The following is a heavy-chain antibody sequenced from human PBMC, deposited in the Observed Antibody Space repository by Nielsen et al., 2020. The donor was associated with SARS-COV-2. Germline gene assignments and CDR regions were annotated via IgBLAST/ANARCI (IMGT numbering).Heavy chain of an antibody. D-gene: IGHD1/OR15-1a*01. CDR1: GLSLDQSA. V-gene: IGHV3-9*01. CDR2: LSYNYDRV. CDR3: AKGPGRTSIEDAFPES. Sequence: GGSLRLSCLTSGLSLDQSAMHWVRQPPGKGLEWVSTLSYNYDRVAYGASVRGRFTISRDDVRRSLYLEMTSLRLEDTATYFCAKGPGRTSIEDAFPESWGHGTLVSVSS. J-gene: IGHJ5*01.